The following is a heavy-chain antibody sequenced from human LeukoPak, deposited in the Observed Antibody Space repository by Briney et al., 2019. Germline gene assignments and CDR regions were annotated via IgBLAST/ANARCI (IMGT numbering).Heavy chain of an antibody. CDR3: VRAGHQDYYYFDL. J-gene: IGHJ2*01. Sequence: GGSLRLSCAASGFAFSKYWIHWVRQRPGEGLMWVSRINNDGSATVYADSVRGRFTISRDNDENTVYLQMSSLRSEDTTVYYCVRAGHQDYYYFDLWGRGTLVSVSS. CDR1: GFAFSKYW. CDR2: INNDGSAT. V-gene: IGHV3-74*01.